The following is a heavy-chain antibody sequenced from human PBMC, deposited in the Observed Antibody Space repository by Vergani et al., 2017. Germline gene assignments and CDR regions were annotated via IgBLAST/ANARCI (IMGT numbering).Heavy chain of an antibody. CDR3: ARGQPVVVIKPDLNWFDP. J-gene: IGHJ5*02. CDR2: IIPIFGTA. V-gene: IGHV1-69*13. D-gene: IGHD3-22*01. Sequence: QVQLEQSGAEVKKPGSSVKVSCKASGGTFSSYAISWVRQAPGQGLEWMGRIIPIFGTANYAQKFQGRVTITADESTSTAYMELSSLRSEDTAVYYWARGQPVVVIKPDLNWFDPWDQGTLVTVSS. CDR1: GGTFSSYA.